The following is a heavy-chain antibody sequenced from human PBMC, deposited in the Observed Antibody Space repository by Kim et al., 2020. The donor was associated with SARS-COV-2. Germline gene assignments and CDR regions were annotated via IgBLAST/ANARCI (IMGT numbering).Heavy chain of an antibody. CDR1: GFTFNTYT. D-gene: IGHD3-10*01. V-gene: IGHV3-21*01. CDR2: ITISSTHI. J-gene: IGHJ4*02. Sequence: GGSLRLSCAPSGFTFNTYTMDWVRQAPGKGLEWVSSITISSTHIYYADSVKGRFTISRDNARNSVYLQMDSLRVDDTAMYYCARGWFGQVGDYWGQGTRVTVSS. CDR3: ARGWFGQVGDY.